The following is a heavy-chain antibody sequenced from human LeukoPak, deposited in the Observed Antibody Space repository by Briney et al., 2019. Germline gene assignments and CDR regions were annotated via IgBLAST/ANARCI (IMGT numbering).Heavy chain of an antibody. CDR2: IYPGDSDT. V-gene: IGHV5-51*01. CDR3: ARRGSGWYVDY. Sequence: GESLKISCKGSGYTFTSYWIGWVRRMPGKGLEWMGIIYPGDSDTRYSPSFQGQVSISVDKSISTAYLQWSSLKASDTAMYYCARRGSGWYVDYWGQGSLVTVSS. D-gene: IGHD6-19*01. J-gene: IGHJ4*02. CDR1: GYTFTSYW.